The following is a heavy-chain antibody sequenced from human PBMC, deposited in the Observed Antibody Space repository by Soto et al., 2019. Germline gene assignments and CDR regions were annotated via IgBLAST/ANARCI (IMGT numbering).Heavy chain of an antibody. V-gene: IGHV4-34*01. CDR3: ARGGSNDWQVAFDI. Sequence: PSETLSLTCVVSGGSFCTYYYNWIRQSPGKGLEWIGEINHSGSNNYSPSLKSRVTMSLDTSKNQFSLKLTSVTAADTAVYYCARGGSNDWQVAFDIWGQGTIVTVSS. J-gene: IGHJ3*02. CDR1: GGSFCTYY. CDR2: INHSGSN. D-gene: IGHD3-9*01.